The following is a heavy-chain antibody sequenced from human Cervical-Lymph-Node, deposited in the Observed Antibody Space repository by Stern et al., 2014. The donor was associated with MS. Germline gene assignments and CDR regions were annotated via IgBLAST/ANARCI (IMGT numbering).Heavy chain of an antibody. CDR2: VYYSGAN. J-gene: IGHJ4*02. Sequence: QVQLQESGPGLVKPSETLSLTCAVSGDSISSYTHYWAWIRQPPGKGLEWIGSVYYSGANYYNPSLKRPVTISVDTSQNHSPLGLNLWTAADTAVYYCAKHACTGAACPFDLWGQGTLVTVSS. CDR3: AKHACTGAACPFDL. D-gene: IGHD2-8*02. V-gene: IGHV4-39*01. CDR1: GDSISSYTHY.